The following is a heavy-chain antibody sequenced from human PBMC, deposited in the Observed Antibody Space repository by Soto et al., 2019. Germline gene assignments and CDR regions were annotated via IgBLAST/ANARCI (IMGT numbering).Heavy chain of an antibody. V-gene: IGHV4-59*08. CDR2: IYYSGST. CDR3: ARHLYTYGSRYYYYAMDV. J-gene: IGHJ6*02. CDR1: GCSISSSYY. Sequence: SETQSLTCTVSGCSISSSYYWSWIRQPPGKGLEWIGYIYYSGSTNYNPSLKSRVTISVDTSKNQFSLKLSSVTAADTAAYYCARHLYTYGSRYYYYAMDVWGQGTTVTVSS. D-gene: IGHD5-18*01.